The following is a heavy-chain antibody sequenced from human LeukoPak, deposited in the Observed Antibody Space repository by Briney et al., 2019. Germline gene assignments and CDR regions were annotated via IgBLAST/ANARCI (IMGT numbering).Heavy chain of an antibody. J-gene: IGHJ2*01. CDR3: ARSGNSWYFDL. CDR1: GGSISTNTYY. CDR2: ISYSGDT. V-gene: IGHV4-61*05. Sequence: SETLSLTCTVPGGSISTNTYYWGWIRQPPGKGLEWIAYISYSGDTNYNPSLKSRVTISVDTSQNQFSLKLSSMTAADTAVYYCARSGNSWYFDLWGRGTLVTVSS. D-gene: IGHD4-23*01.